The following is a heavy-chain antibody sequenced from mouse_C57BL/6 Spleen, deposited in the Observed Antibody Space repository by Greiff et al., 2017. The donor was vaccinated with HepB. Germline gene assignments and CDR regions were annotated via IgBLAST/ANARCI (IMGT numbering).Heavy chain of an antibody. V-gene: IGHV5-17*01. J-gene: IGHJ2*01. CDR2: ISSGSSTI. CDR3: ARIYYYGSLSFDY. D-gene: IGHD1-1*01. CDR1: GFTFSDYG. Sequence: EVNLVESGGGLVKPGGSLKLSCAASGFTFSDYGMHWVRQAPEKGLEWVAYISSGSSTIYYADTVKGRFTISRDNAKNTLFLQMTSLRSEDTAMYYCARIYYYGSLSFDYWGQGTTLTVSS.